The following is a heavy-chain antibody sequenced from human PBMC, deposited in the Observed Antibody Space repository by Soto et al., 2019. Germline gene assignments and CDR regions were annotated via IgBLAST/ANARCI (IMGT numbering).Heavy chain of an antibody. J-gene: IGHJ4*02. Sequence: ASETLSLTCTVSGGSVSSGSYYWGWVRQPPGKGLEWIGYNYYSGSAYYNPSLKSRVTISVDTSKNQFSLKLSSVTAADTAVYYCASLRYSYGTYSFDYWGQGTLVTVSS. D-gene: IGHD5-18*01. CDR3: ASLRYSYGTYSFDY. CDR1: GGSVSSGSYY. CDR2: NYYSGSA. V-gene: IGHV4-61*01.